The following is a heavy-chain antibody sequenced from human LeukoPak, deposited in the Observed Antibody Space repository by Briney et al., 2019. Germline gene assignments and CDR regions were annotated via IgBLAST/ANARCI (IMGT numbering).Heavy chain of an antibody. D-gene: IGHD3-22*01. CDR3: AKDLYYYESSGYWNFDY. Sequence: GGSLRLSCAVSGFTFSSYAMSWVRQAPGKGLEWVSAISGSGGSTYYADSAKGRFTISRDNSKNTLYLQMNSLRVEDTAVYYCAKDLYYYESSGYWNFDYWGQGTLVTVSS. CDR2: ISGSGGST. V-gene: IGHV3-23*01. CDR1: GFTFSSYA. J-gene: IGHJ4*02.